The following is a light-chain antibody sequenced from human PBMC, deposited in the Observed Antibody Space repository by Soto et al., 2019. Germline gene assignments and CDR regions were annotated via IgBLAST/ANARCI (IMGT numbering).Light chain of an antibody. CDR1: QTIDNK. J-gene: IGKJ1*01. Sequence: IVMTQSPATLSVSPGERATLSCRASQTIDNKLAWYQQRPGQAPRLLIYGASIRATGIPARFSGSGSGTEFPLTISGLQSEDVGVYYCQQYKDWRTFGQGTNVDIK. V-gene: IGKV3-15*01. CDR2: GAS. CDR3: QQYKDWRT.